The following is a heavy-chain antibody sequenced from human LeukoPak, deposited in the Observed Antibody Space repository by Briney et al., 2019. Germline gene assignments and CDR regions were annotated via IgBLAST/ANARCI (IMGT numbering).Heavy chain of an antibody. D-gene: IGHD3-10*01. CDR2: ISSSSSYI. V-gene: IGHV3-21*01. J-gene: IGHJ6*02. CDR1: GFTFSSYS. CDR3: ARDGYYGSGTYYYYNGMDV. Sequence: TGGSLRLSCAASGFTFSSYSMNWVRQAPGKGLEWVSSISSSSSYIYYADSVKGRFTISRDNAKNSLYLQMNSLRAEDTAVYYCARDGYYGSGTYYYYNGMDVWGQGTTVTVSS.